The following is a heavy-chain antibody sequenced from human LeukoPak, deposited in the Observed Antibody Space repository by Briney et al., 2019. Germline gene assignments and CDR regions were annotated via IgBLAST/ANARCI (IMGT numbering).Heavy chain of an antibody. D-gene: IGHD3-9*01. CDR1: GDPVSNSPKY. V-gene: IGHV4-39*01. CDR2: TYYTGST. Sequence: SETLSLTCTVSGDPVSNSPKYWGWIRQPPGKGLEWIGNTYYTGSTYSNPTLKSRVTMSVDTSKNQFSLKLSSVTAADTAVYYCARLTKGRYFDYIFDYWGQGTLLTVSS. CDR3: ARLTKGRYFDYIFDY. J-gene: IGHJ4*02.